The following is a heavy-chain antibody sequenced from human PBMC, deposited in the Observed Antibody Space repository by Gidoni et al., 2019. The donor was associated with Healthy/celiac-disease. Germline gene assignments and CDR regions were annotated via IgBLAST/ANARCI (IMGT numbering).Heavy chain of an antibody. V-gene: IGHV4-34*01. CDR1: GGSFTGYY. J-gene: IGHJ4*02. Sequence: QVQLQQWGAGLLKPSETLSLTCAVYGGSFTGYYWSWIRQPPGKGLEWIGEINHSGSTNYNPSLKSRATISVDTSKSQFSLKLSSVTAADTAVYYCARGISSGWYMRHMIYFDYWGQGTLVTVSS. CDR2: INHSGST. D-gene: IGHD6-19*01. CDR3: ARGISSGWYMRHMIYFDY.